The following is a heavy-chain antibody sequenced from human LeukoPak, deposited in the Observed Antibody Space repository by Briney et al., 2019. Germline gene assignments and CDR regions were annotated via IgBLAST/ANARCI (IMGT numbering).Heavy chain of an antibody. CDR1: GSTFTSSA. V-gene: IGHV1-58*01. CDR3: ARVGYYYGSGSYYIDY. D-gene: IGHD3-10*01. Sequence: GTSVKVSCKASGSTFTSSAVQWVRQARGQRLEWIGWIVVGSGNTNYAQKFQERVTITRVMSTSTAYMELSSLRSEDTAVYYCARVGYYYGSGSYYIDYWGQGTLVTVSS. CDR2: IVVGSGNT. J-gene: IGHJ4*02.